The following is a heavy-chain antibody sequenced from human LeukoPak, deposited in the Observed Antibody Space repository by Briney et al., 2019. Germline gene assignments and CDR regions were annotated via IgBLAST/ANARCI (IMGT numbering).Heavy chain of an antibody. CDR1: GVSISSYY. Sequence: SETLSLTCTVSGVSISSYYWSWIRQSPGKGLEWVGYVYNSGSANYNPSLKSRVTISVDTSKNLFSLNLTSVTAADAAVYYCARDLGYSGFDWAPWGQGTLVTVSS. CDR2: VYNSGSA. CDR3: ARDLGYSGFDWAP. D-gene: IGHD5-12*01. J-gene: IGHJ5*02. V-gene: IGHV4-4*08.